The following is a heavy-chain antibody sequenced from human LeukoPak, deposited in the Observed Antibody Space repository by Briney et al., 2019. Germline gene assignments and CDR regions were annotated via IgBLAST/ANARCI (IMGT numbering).Heavy chain of an antibody. CDR1: GVSISDYY. V-gene: IGHV4-59*01. D-gene: IGHD5-24*01. J-gene: IGHJ6*02. CDR3: ARLTVEMAIIGYYYYGMDV. Sequence: SETLSLTCTVSGVSISDYYWSWVRQPPGKGLEWIGYIYYTGSTDYNPSLKSRVTMSVDTSKNQFSLNLRSVTATDTAVYYCARLTVEMAIIGYYYYGMDVWGQGTTVTVSS. CDR2: IYYTGST.